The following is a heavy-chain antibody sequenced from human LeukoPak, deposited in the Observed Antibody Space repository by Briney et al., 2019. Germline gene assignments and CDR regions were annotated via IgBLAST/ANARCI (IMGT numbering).Heavy chain of an antibody. CDR3: ARGDPIYYDSSGYYYDYFDY. V-gene: IGHV1-2*06. CDR1: GYTFTGYY. Sequence: ASVKVSCKASGYTFTGYYMHWVRQAPGQGLEWMGRINPNSGGTNYAQKFQGRVTITRDTSISTAYMELSRLRSDDTAVYYCARGDPIYYDSSGYYYDYFDYWGQGTMVTVSS. D-gene: IGHD3-22*01. CDR2: INPNSGGT. J-gene: IGHJ4*02.